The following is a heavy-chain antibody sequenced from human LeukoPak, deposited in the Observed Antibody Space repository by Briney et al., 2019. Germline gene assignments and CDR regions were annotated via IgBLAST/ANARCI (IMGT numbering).Heavy chain of an antibody. CDR3: ARSLGGYFDWLPKPGPNYYYYYMDV. Sequence: LRASVKVSCKASGYTFTSYDINWVRQATGQGLEWMGWMNPNSGNTGYAQKFQGRVTMTRNTSISTAYMELSSLRSEDTAVYYCARSLGGYFDWLPKPGPNYYYYYMDVWGKGTTVTISS. J-gene: IGHJ6*03. CDR1: GYTFTSYD. V-gene: IGHV1-8*01. D-gene: IGHD3-9*01. CDR2: MNPNSGNT.